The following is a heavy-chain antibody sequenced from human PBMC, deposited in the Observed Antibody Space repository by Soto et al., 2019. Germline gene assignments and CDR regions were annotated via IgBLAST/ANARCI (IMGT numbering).Heavy chain of an antibody. V-gene: IGHV3-74*01. CDR2: INSDGSST. Sequence: XESLRLSCAASGFTLRDYCMHGVRQAPGKGLVWVSRINSDGSSTNYADSVKGRFIISRDSAKNMLYLQMNSLRAEDTALYYCTRDPAPSGWYDYWGRGTLVTVSS. J-gene: IGHJ4*02. CDR1: GFTLRDYC. CDR3: TRDPAPSGWYDY. D-gene: IGHD6-19*01.